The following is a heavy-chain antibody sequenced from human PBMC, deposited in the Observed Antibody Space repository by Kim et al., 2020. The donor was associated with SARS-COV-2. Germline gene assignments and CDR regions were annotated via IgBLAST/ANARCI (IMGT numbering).Heavy chain of an antibody. CDR1: GFNYNIFA. D-gene: IGHD3-10*01. Sequence: GGSLRLSCVASGFNYNIFAMNWVRQAPGKGLEWVSVITGSGDSRYYADSVKGRFTISRDNSNNTLYLQLSNLRADDTAVYYCAKVRGSGTGVGICDSWGQGPLVTVSS. CDR2: ITGSGDSR. V-gene: IGHV3-23*01. J-gene: IGHJ4*02. CDR3: AKVRGSGTGVGICDS.